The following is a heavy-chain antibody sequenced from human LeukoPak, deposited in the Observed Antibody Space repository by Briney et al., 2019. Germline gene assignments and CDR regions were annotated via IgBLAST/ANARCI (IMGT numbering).Heavy chain of an antibody. D-gene: IGHD3-10*01. Sequence: GRSLRLSCAASGFSLTTNGLHWVRQAPGKGLEWVTVIAKDGIEKHYADSVKGRFTIARDISRNTVFLEMDSLRPEDTAVYYCAIDMGLRSDGHPYHYFDSWGQGTPVNVSS. CDR3: AIDMGLRSDGHPYHYFDS. J-gene: IGHJ5*01. CDR2: IAKDGIEK. V-gene: IGHV3-30*19. CDR1: GFSLTTNG.